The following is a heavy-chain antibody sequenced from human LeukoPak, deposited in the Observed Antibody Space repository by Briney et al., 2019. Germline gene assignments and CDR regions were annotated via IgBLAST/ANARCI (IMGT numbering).Heavy chain of an antibody. Sequence: PGGSLRLSCAASGFTFSSYGMHWVRQAPGKGLEWVAVISYDGSNKYYADSVKGRFTISRDNSKNTLYLQMNSLRAEDTAVYHCAKDSSGYYYSYWGQGTLVTVSS. J-gene: IGHJ4*02. D-gene: IGHD3-22*01. CDR1: GFTFSSYG. CDR3: AKDSSGYYYSY. CDR2: ISYDGSNK. V-gene: IGHV3-30*18.